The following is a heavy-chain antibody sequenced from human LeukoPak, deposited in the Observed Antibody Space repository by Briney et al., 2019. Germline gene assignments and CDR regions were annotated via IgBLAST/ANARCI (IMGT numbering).Heavy chain of an antibody. J-gene: IGHJ3*02. D-gene: IGHD6-13*01. CDR3: ALLIGAGTVSRGAFDI. CDR2: IIPILGTA. CDR1: GGTLSSYA. Sequence: SVKVSCKASGGTLSSYAISWVRQAPGQGLEWMGGIIPILGTANYAQKFQGSGTITTDETTSTAYMELSSLRSEDTAVYYCALLIGAGTVSRGAFDIWGQGTMVTVSS. V-gene: IGHV1-69*05.